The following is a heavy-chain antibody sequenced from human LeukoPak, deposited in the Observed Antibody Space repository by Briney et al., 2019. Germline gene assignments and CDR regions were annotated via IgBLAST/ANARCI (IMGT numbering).Heavy chain of an antibody. CDR2: IYYSGST. J-gene: IGHJ2*01. V-gene: IGHV4-31*03. CDR1: GGSISSGGYY. CDR3: ARRGIFSWYFDL. D-gene: IGHD3-3*01. Sequence: SETLSLTCTVSGGSISSGGYYWSWIRQHPGKGLEWIGYIYYSGSTYYNPSLKSRVTISVDTSKNQSSLKLSSVTAADTAVYHCARRGIFSWYFDLWGRGTLVTVSS.